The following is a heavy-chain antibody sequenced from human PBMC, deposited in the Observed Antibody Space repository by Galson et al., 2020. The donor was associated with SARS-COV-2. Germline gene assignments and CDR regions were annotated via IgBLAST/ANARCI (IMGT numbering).Heavy chain of an antibody. CDR3: ARALSGSYYAPFDY. V-gene: IGHV3-30*01. D-gene: IGHD1-26*01. J-gene: IGHJ4*02. Sequence: GRFTISRDNSKNTLYLQMNSLRAEDTAVYYCARALSGSYYAPFDYWGQGTLVTVSS.